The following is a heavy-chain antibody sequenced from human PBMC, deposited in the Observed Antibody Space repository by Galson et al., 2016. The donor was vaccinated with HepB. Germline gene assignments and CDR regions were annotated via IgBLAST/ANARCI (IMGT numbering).Heavy chain of an antibody. CDR1: GASISGAHNY. CDR3: AKVISTVALVFDY. J-gene: IGHJ4*02. V-gene: IGHV4-30-4*01. CDR2: IYYTGSN. D-gene: IGHD4-11*01. Sequence: TLSLTCSVSGASISGAHNYWSWLRQPPGKGLEWIGNIYYTGSNYSNPSLRSRVAMSVDTSQNEFSLNLKSVTAADTAIYFCAKVISTVALVFDYWGQGTLVTVSS.